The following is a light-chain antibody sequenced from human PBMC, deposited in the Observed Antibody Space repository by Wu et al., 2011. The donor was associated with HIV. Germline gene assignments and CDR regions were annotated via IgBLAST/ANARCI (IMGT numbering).Light chain of an antibody. Sequence: QKPGQAPRLLIFDATYRATGIPARFSGSGSGTDFTLTISSLQPEDFAVYYCQQRFTWPLTFGQGTRLEIK. CDR3: QQRFTWPLT. J-gene: IGKJ5*01. CDR2: DAT. V-gene: IGKV3-11*01.